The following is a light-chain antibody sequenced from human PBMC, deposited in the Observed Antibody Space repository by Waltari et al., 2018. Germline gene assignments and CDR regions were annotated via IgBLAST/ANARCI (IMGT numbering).Light chain of an antibody. CDR1: SSDVGSYNF. CDR3: CSYAGSSTLV. Sequence: QSALTQPASVSGSPGQSITISCTGTSSDVGSYNFVSWYQQHPGKVPKLMIYEVSKRPSAVSNRFSGSKSGNTASLTISGLQAEDEADYYCCSYAGSSTLVFGGGTKLTVL. CDR2: EVS. J-gene: IGLJ2*01. V-gene: IGLV2-23*02.